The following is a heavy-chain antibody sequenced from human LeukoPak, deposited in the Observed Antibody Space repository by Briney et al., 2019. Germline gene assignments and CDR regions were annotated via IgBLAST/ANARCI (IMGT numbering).Heavy chain of an antibody. D-gene: IGHD1-7*01. CDR2: ISGNNGKT. V-gene: IGHV1-18*01. Sequence: ASVKVSCKTSGYTFHSYGVGWVRQAPGQGLEWMGWISGNNGKTYYAQKIQGRVTLTTDTSTSTAYMDLRSLRSDDTAVYYCAKVWLTGSTDYYDYWGQGTLVTVSS. CDR3: AKVWLTGSTDYYDY. CDR1: GYTFHSYG. J-gene: IGHJ4*02.